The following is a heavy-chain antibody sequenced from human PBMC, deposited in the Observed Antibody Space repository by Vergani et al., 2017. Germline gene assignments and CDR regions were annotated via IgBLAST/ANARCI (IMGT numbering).Heavy chain of an antibody. CDR2: LNQDGIEK. D-gene: IGHD3-10*01. V-gene: IGHV3-7*01. CDR3: VRVPLIRRGSGNYGINNYHGMDV. Sequence: EGQLVESGGDWVQRGGSLRLSCAASGFISSSYWMSWVRQAPGKGLEWVANLNQDGIEKYYVYSVWGRFTLSRANAKNSIYLQMNSLRAEDTAVYFCVRVPLIRRGSGNYGINNYHGMDVWGQGTTVIVSS. CDR1: GFISSSYW. J-gene: IGHJ6*02.